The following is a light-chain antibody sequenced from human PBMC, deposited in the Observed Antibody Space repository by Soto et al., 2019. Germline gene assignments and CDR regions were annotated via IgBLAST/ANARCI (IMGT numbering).Light chain of an antibody. J-gene: IGLJ2*01. Sequence: QSVLTQPPSVSGAPGQRVTISCTGSSSNIGAGYDVHWYQQLPGTAPKLLIYGNSNRPSGVPVRFSGSKSGTSASLAITGLQVEDEADYYCQSYDSSLSGSVVFGGGTKLTVL. CDR1: SSNIGAGYD. CDR2: GNS. V-gene: IGLV1-40*01. CDR3: QSYDSSLSGSVV.